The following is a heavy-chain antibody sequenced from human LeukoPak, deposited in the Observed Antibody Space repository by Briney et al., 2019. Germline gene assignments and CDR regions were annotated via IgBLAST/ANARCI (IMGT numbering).Heavy chain of an antibody. CDR2: IYDSGTT. V-gene: IGHV4-59*08. D-gene: IGHD2-15*01. CDR1: GGSIRSYY. J-gene: IGHJ2*01. Sequence: KPSETLSLTCTVSGGSIRSYYWSWIRQPPGKGLEWIGYIYDSGTTNYNPSLKSRVTISIDTSKNQFSLKLSSVTAADTAVYYCARLTALGLLGYFDLWGRGTLVTVSS. CDR3: ARLTALGLLGYFDL.